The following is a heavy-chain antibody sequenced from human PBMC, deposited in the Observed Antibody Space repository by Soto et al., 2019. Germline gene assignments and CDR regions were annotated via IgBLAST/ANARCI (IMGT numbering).Heavy chain of an antibody. Sequence: PGGSLRLSCAASGFTFSSYAMSWVHQAPGKGLEWVSAISGSGGSTYYADSVKGRFTISRDNSKNTLYLQMNSLRAEDTAVYYCAKDNQWLAPDYYYYGMDVWGQGTTVTVSS. D-gene: IGHD6-19*01. CDR3: AKDNQWLAPDYYYYGMDV. CDR2: ISGSGGST. J-gene: IGHJ6*02. V-gene: IGHV3-23*01. CDR1: GFTFSSYA.